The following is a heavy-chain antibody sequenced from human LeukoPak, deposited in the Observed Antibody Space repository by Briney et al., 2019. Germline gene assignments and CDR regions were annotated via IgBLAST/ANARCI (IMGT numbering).Heavy chain of an antibody. CDR1: GGTFSSYA. J-gene: IGHJ5*02. Sequence: GASVKVSCKASGGTFSSYAISWVRQAPGQGLEGMGGIIPIFGTANYAQKFQGRVTITADESTSTAYMELSSLRSEDTAVYYCASGGVRGVIGWFDPWGQGTLVTVSS. CDR2: IIPIFGTA. V-gene: IGHV1-69*13. CDR3: ASGGVRGVIGWFDP. D-gene: IGHD3-10*01.